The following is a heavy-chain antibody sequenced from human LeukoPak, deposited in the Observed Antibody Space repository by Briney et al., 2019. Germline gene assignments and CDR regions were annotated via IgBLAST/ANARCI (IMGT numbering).Heavy chain of an antibody. Sequence: SETLSLTCTVSGGSISSDGYYWRWIRQHPGKGLEWIGYIYYSGSTYYNPSLKSRVTISVDTSKNQFSLKLSSVTAADTAVYYCARAPTIVVVPAAILTAYFDYWGQGTLVTVSS. D-gene: IGHD2-2*01. CDR2: IYYSGST. J-gene: IGHJ4*02. V-gene: IGHV4-31*03. CDR3: ARAPTIVVVPAAILTAYFDY. CDR1: GGSISSDGYY.